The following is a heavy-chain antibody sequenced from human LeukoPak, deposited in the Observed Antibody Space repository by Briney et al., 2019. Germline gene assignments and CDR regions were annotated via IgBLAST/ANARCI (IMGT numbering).Heavy chain of an antibody. CDR1: GFTFSIYA. J-gene: IGHJ6*02. Sequence: GRSLRLSCAASGFTFSIYAMHWVHQAPGKGLECVAVISHDGSNKYYPDSVRGRFTISRDNSKNTLYLQMNSLRAEDTAVYYCARPAAIGGYYYYYHMDVWGQGTTVTVAS. CDR3: ARPAAIGGYYYYYHMDV. V-gene: IGHV3-30-3*01. CDR2: ISHDGSNK. D-gene: IGHD2-2*01.